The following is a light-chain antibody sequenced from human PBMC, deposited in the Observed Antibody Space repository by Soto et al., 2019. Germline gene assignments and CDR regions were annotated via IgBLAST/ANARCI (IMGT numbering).Light chain of an antibody. CDR1: SGSIASNY. CDR2: EDN. Sequence: NFMLTQPHSVSESPGKTVTISCTRSSGSIASNYVQWYQQRPGSAPTTVIYEDNQRPSGVPERFSGSIDSSSNSASLTISGLKTEDEADYYCQSYDSSIPVVFGGGTKLTVL. J-gene: IGLJ2*01. CDR3: QSYDSSIPVV. V-gene: IGLV6-57*04.